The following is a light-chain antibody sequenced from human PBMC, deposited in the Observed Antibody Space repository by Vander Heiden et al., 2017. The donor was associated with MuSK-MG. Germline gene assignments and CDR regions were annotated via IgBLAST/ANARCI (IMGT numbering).Light chain of an antibody. J-gene: IGKJ1*01. Sequence: DFVMTQSPDSLALSLGERATINCKSSQIGLHSSTNRSYLAWYQQKPGQPPKLLISWASSREKGVPDRFSGSGSGTDFTLTISSLQAEDVAVYYCQQYYSTLTWTFGQGTKVEIK. CDR2: WAS. CDR1: QIGLHSSTNRSY. V-gene: IGKV4-1*01. CDR3: QQYYSTLTWT.